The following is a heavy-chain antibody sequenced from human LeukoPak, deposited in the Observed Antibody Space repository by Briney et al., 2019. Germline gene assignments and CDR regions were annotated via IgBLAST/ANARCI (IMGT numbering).Heavy chain of an antibody. Sequence: ASVTVSCKASGYTFTSYGISWVRQAPGQGLEWMGGIIPLFGTANYAQKFQGRVTITADESTSTAYMELSRLRPEDTALYYCARAWNYETSGYYYYYWGQGTLVTVSS. D-gene: IGHD3-22*01. CDR3: ARAWNYETSGYYYYY. CDR2: IIPLFGTA. CDR1: GYTFTSYG. J-gene: IGHJ4*02. V-gene: IGHV1-69*13.